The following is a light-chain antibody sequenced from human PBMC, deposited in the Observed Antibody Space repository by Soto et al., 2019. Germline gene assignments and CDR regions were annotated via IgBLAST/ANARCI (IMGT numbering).Light chain of an antibody. Sequence: AIQMTQSPSSLSASVGDRVTITCRASQGIRNDLGWYQQKPGKAPKVLSYAASSLLSGVPSRFSGSGSGTAFTLTISSLQPEDFATYYCLQDYDYPRTFGQGTKVEIK. CDR1: QGIRND. V-gene: IGKV1-6*01. CDR3: LQDYDYPRT. CDR2: AAS. J-gene: IGKJ1*01.